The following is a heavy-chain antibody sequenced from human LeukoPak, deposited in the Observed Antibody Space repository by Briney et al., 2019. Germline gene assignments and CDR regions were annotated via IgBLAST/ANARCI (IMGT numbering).Heavy chain of an antibody. CDR2: IIPILGIA. D-gene: IGHD5-18*01. CDR3: ATVDTAMVTPFDY. V-gene: IGHV1-69*04. J-gene: IGHJ4*02. Sequence: SVKVSCKASGGTFSSYAISWVRQAPGQGLEWMGRIIPILGIANYAQKFQGRVTITADKSTSTAYMELSSLRSEDTAVYYCATVDTAMVTPFDYWGQGTLVTVSS. CDR1: GGTFSSYA.